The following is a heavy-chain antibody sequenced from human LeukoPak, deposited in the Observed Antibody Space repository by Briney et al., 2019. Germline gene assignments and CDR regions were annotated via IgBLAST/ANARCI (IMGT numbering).Heavy chain of an antibody. CDR3: ARGSWYDVGYFDY. J-gene: IGHJ4*02. V-gene: IGHV4-34*01. Sequence: SETLSLTCAVYGGSFSGYYWSWIRQPPGKGLEWIGEINHSGSTNYNPFLKSRVTISVDTSKNQFSLKLSSVTAADTAVYYCARGSWYDVGYFDYWGQGTLVTVSS. CDR1: GGSFSGYY. D-gene: IGHD1-1*01. CDR2: INHSGST.